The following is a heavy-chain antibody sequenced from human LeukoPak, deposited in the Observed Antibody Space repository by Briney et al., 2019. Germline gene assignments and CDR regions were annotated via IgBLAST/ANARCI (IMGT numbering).Heavy chain of an antibody. V-gene: IGHV3-23*01. Sequence: PGGSLRLSSAASGFTFSRDAMSGVRQAPGKGLEWVSGIGGGSGTTNYADSVKGRFTISRDNSKNTLYLQMNSLRVEDTAVYYCAKRLDFGDLAAGSFDTWGQGSLVTVSS. CDR3: AKRLDFGDLAAGSFDT. J-gene: IGHJ5*02. D-gene: IGHD4-17*01. CDR1: GFTFSRDA. CDR2: IGGGSGTT.